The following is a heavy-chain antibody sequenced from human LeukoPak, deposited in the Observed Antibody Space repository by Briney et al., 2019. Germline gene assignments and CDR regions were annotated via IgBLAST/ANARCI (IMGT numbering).Heavy chain of an antibody. Sequence: SVKVSCKASGYTFTSYGISWVRQAPGQGLEWMGGIIPIFGTANYAQKFQGRVTITADESTSTAYLELSSLRSEDTAVYYCASCSSTTTARSYYYYGMDVWGQGTTVTVSS. CDR1: GYTFTSYG. J-gene: IGHJ6*02. CDR3: ASCSSTTTARSYYYYGMDV. V-gene: IGHV1-69*13. CDR2: IIPIFGTA. D-gene: IGHD2-2*01.